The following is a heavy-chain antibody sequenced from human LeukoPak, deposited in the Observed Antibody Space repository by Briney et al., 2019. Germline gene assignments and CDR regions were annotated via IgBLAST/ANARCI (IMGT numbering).Heavy chain of an antibody. CDR1: GFTFSSYA. D-gene: IGHD4-17*01. J-gene: IGHJ6*03. Sequence: PGGSLRLSCAASGFTFSSYAMSWVRQAPGKGLEWVSAISGSGGSTYYADSVKGRFTISRDNSNKTLYLQMNSLRAEDTAVYYCAKERDYAEDMDVWGKGTTVTVSS. CDR3: AKERDYAEDMDV. V-gene: IGHV3-23*01. CDR2: ISGSGGST.